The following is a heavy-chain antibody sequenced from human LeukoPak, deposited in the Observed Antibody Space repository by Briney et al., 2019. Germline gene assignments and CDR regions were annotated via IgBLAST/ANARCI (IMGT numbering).Heavy chain of an antibody. CDR2: ISYDGTNK. Sequence: LSGGSLRLSCVASGFTLSTYEMHWVRQAPGKGLEWVALISYDGTNKYYADSVKGRFSISRDNSENTLYLRMNSLSPEDTAVYYCATGSSTQRVGRNDAFDIWGQGTMVTVSS. D-gene: IGHD2-2*01. V-gene: IGHV3-30-3*01. J-gene: IGHJ3*02. CDR3: ATGSSTQRVGRNDAFDI. CDR1: GFTLSTYE.